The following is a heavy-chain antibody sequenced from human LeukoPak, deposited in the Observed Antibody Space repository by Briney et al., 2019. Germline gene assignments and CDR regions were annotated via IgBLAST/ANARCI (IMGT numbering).Heavy chain of an antibody. Sequence: SETLSLTCTVSGGSISSSSYYWGWIRQPPGKGLEWIGSIYYSGSTYYNPSLKSRVTISVDTSKNQFSLKLSSVTAADTAVYYCARGPEDGIAVAAYFDYWGQGTLVTVSS. J-gene: IGHJ4*02. V-gene: IGHV4-39*07. CDR1: GGSISSSSYY. CDR2: IYYSGST. D-gene: IGHD6-19*01. CDR3: ARGPEDGIAVAAYFDY.